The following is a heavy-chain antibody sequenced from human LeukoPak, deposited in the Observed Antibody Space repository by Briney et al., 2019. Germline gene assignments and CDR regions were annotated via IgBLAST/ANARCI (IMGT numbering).Heavy chain of an antibody. V-gene: IGHV1-2*02. CDR1: GCTFIGYY. CDR3: ARDSGWYRNYYNMDV. Sequence: ASVKVSCKASGCTFIGYYMHWVRQAPGQGLEWMGWINPNSGGTNYAQKFQGRVTMTRDTSISTAYMELSRLRSDDTAVYYCARDSGWYRNYYNMDVWGQGTTVTVSS. D-gene: IGHD6-19*01. CDR2: INPNSGGT. J-gene: IGHJ6*02.